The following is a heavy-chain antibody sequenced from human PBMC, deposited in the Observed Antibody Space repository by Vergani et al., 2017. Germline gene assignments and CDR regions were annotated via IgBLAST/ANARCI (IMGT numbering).Heavy chain of an antibody. V-gene: IGHV5-51*03. J-gene: IGHJ4*02. CDR3: TRPVPCGDGACLHFDH. CDR1: ESSFISNE. D-gene: IGHD2-21*01. Sequence: EVMLVQSGAEVKKPGESLKISCKYSESSFISNEIAWVRQMSGKGLQWMGNINPIDSKIAYSPSFQGQAIMSLDKSITTAYLQWRSLKASDTAIYYCTRPVPCGDGACLHFDHWGQGTQVTFSS. CDR2: INPIDSKI.